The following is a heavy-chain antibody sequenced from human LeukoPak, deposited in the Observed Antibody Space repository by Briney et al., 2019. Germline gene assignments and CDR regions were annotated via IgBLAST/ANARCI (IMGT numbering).Heavy chain of an antibody. CDR1: GFTFSSYA. D-gene: IGHD6-19*01. Sequence: PGGSLRLSCAASGFTFSSYAMSWVRQAPGKGLEWVSAISGSGGSTCYADSVKGRFTISRDNSKNTLYLQMNSLRAEDTAVYYCANSASIAVAGTPDDYWGQGTLVTVSS. V-gene: IGHV3-23*01. CDR2: ISGSGGST. CDR3: ANSASIAVAGTPDDY. J-gene: IGHJ4*02.